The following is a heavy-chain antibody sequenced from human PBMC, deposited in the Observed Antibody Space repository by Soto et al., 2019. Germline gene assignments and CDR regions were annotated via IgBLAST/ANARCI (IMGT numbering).Heavy chain of an antibody. Sequence: AGGSLRLSCAASGFTFSSYAMNWVRQAPGKGLERVSSIIASGRGSYYADSVKGRFTISRDNSKNTLYLQMNSLRGEDTAVYYCAKDVSIETTVPIVSHFDYWGQGTLVTVSS. D-gene: IGHD4-17*01. V-gene: IGHV3-23*01. J-gene: IGHJ4*02. CDR2: IIASGRGS. CDR1: GFTFSSYA. CDR3: AKDVSIETTVPIVSHFDY.